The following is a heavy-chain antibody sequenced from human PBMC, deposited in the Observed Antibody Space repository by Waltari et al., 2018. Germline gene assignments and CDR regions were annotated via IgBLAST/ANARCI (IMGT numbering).Heavy chain of an antibody. CDR1: GFTFDNYA. V-gene: IGHV3-9*01. J-gene: IGHJ6*02. CDR2: ISWNSQSI. CDR3: TNLDDFLDV. Sequence: EAQLVESGGGLIQPGRSLRLSCVASGFTFDNYAMHWVREVPGKGLEWVASISWNSQSIGYADSVKGRFTISRDNAKKSLYLQMNSVRVEDTALYYCTNLDDFLDVWGQGTTVTVSS. D-gene: IGHD1-1*01.